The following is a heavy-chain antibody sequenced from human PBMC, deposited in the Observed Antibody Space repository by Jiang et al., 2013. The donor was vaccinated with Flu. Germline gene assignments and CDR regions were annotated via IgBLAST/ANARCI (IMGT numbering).Heavy chain of an antibody. CDR1: GGSISSTY. J-gene: IGHJ4*02. V-gene: IGHV4-59*01. CDR2: VYFTGSS. D-gene: IGHD3-10*01. CDR3: AGDSNSYYNRPYFDF. Sequence: GSGLVKPSETLSLTCTVSGGSISSTYWSWIRQAPGKGLEWLGHVYFTGSSNYNPSLKSRVSISVDTSKNQFSLKLRSVTAADTAVYYCAGDSNSYYNRPYFDFVGPGSPWSTVSS.